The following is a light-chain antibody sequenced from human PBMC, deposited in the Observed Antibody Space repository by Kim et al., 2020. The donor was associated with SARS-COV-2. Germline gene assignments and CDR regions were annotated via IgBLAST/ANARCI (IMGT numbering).Light chain of an antibody. J-gene: IGKJ1*01. CDR2: GAS. CDR3: QQFRRSPWT. CDR1: QSVASSH. Sequence: SPGERATRSCRASQSVASSHLAWYQQKPGQAPRLLIYGASSRATGIPDRFSGSGSGTDFTLTISRLEPGDFAVYYCQQFRRSPWTFGQGTKVDIK. V-gene: IGKV3-20*01.